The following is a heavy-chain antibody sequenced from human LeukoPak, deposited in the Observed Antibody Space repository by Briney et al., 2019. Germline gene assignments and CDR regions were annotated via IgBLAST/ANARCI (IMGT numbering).Heavy chain of an antibody. CDR1: GGSISSSSYY. Sequence: SETLSLTCTVSGGSISSSSYYWGWIRQPPGKGLEWIGSIYYSGSTYYNPSLKSRVTISVDTSKNQFSLKLSSVTAADTAVYYCARSILAHDFDYWGQGTLVTVSS. V-gene: IGHV4-39*07. J-gene: IGHJ4*02. D-gene: IGHD5-12*01. CDR3: ARSILAHDFDY. CDR2: IYYSGST.